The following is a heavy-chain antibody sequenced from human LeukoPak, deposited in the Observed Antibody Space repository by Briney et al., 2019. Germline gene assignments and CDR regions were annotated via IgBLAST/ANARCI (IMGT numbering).Heavy chain of an antibody. D-gene: IGHD3-22*01. Sequence: ASVKVSCKASGYTFTGYYIHWVRQAPGQGLEWMGRINPNSGGTEYAQKFLGRVTMTRDTSISTAYMELSRLRSDDTAVYFCAREYYYDSSGYSVDYYYYGMDVWGQGTTVTVSS. V-gene: IGHV1-2*06. CDR3: AREYYYDSSGYSVDYYYYGMDV. CDR2: INPNSGGT. J-gene: IGHJ6*02. CDR1: GYTFTGYY.